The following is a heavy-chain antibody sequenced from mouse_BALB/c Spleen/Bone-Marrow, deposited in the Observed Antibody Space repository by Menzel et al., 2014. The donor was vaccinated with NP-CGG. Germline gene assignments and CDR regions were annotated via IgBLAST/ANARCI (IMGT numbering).Heavy chain of an antibody. V-gene: IGHV5-9-1*01. CDR1: GFTFSTYA. Sequence: DVMLVESGGGLAKPGGSLQLSCAASGFTFSTYAMSWVRQTPEKRLEWVATISSSGSYTYYPDSVEGRFTISRDNAKNTLYLQMSSLRSEDTAMFYCSRLRMITTYFDVWGAGTTVTVSS. CDR3: SRLRMITTYFDV. D-gene: IGHD2-4*01. CDR2: ISSSGSYT. J-gene: IGHJ1*01.